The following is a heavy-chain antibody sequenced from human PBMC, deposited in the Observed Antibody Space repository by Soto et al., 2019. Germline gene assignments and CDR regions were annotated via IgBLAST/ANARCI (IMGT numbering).Heavy chain of an antibody. Sequence: SETLSLTCTVSGGSISSSSYYWGWIRQPPGKGLEWIGSSYYSGSTYYNPSLKSRVTISVDTSKNQFSLKLSSVTAADTAVYYCARPQSIAARGYYYYYYMDVWGKGTTVTVSS. J-gene: IGHJ6*03. CDR3: ARPQSIAARGYYYYYYMDV. D-gene: IGHD6-6*01. CDR2: SYYSGST. V-gene: IGHV4-39*01. CDR1: GGSISSSSYY.